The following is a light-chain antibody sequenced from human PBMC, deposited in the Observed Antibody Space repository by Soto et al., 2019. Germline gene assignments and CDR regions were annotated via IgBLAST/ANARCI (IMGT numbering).Light chain of an antibody. CDR2: GTS. CDR1: QSVSRY. CDR3: QQYGSSSGYT. Sequence: EIVWTQAPGTLSLSPGERATLSCRASQSVSRYLAWYQQKAGQAPRLLIYGTSSRSTGIPDRFRGSGSGTDFTLNISRLETEDFAVYYCQQYGSSSGYTFGQGTKLEIK. J-gene: IGKJ2*01. V-gene: IGKV3-20*01.